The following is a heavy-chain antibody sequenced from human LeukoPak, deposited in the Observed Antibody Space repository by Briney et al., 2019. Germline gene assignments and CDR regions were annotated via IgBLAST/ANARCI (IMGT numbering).Heavy chain of an antibody. CDR2: IYNGGST. CDR1: GFTVSSNY. V-gene: IGHV3-53*01. CDR3: ARVGCSSTSCYAGGWFDP. Sequence: PGGSLRLSCAASGFTVSSNYMSWVRQAPGKGLEWVSVIYNGGSTYYADSVKGRFTISRDNSKNTLYLQMNSLRAEDTAVYYCARVGCSSTSCYAGGWFDPWGQGTLVTVSS. D-gene: IGHD2-2*01. J-gene: IGHJ5*02.